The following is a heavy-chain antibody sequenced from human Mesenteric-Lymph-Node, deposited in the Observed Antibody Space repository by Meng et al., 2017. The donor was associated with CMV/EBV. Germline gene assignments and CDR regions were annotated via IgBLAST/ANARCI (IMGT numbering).Heavy chain of an antibody. Sequence: GGSLRLSCVASGLTISDHYMSWIRQAPGKGLEWISYISSRGVTISYADSVKGRLTISRDNAKNSLYLQMNSLRDEDTAVYYCARYQLSTRPYYYYTMDVWGQGTTVTVSS. CDR1: GLTISDHY. D-gene: IGHD5/OR15-5a*01. J-gene: IGHJ6*02. CDR3: ARYQLSTRPYYYYTMDV. CDR2: ISSRGVTI. V-gene: IGHV3-11*01.